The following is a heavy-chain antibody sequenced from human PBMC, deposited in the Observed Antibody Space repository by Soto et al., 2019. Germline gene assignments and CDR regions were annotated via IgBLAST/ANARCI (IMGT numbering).Heavy chain of an antibody. CDR3: ANTAPRIVAEAVAGKGFDY. Sequence: PGGSLRLSCAAPGFTFSSYAMHWVRQAPGKGLEWVAVISYDGSNKYYADSVKGRFTISRDNSKNTLYLQMNSLRAEDTAVYYCANTAPRIVAEAVAGKGFDYWGQGTLVTVSS. CDR1: GFTFSSYA. CDR2: ISYDGSNK. D-gene: IGHD6-19*01. J-gene: IGHJ4*02. V-gene: IGHV3-30-3*01.